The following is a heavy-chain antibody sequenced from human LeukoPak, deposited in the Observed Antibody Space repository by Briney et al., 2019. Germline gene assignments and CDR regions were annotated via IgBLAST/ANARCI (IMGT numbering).Heavy chain of an antibody. Sequence: ASVKVSCKASGYTFTGYYMHWVRQAPGQGLEWMGWINPNSGGTNYAQKFQGRVTMTRDTSISTAYMELSRLRSDDTAVYYCARDVHCSGGSCYYYYYYYMDVWGKGTTVTVSS. CDR3: ARDVHCSGGSCYYYYYYYMDV. V-gene: IGHV1-2*02. D-gene: IGHD2-15*01. CDR2: INPNSGGT. J-gene: IGHJ6*03. CDR1: GYTFTGYY.